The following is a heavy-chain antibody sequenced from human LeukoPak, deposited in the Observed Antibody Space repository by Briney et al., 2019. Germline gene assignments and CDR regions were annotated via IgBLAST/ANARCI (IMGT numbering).Heavy chain of an antibody. CDR3: AKRDYYDSNGYFFPYYFDN. J-gene: IGHJ4*02. V-gene: IGHV3-23*01. CDR1: GFTFSSFA. Sequence: GGSLRLSCEASGFTFSSFAMSWVGQVPGKGLEWVSGISASGGSTYYADSVRGRFTIFRDNSRNRLYLQMNSLRAEDTALYYCAKRDYYDSNGYFFPYYFDNWGQGTLVAVSS. D-gene: IGHD3-22*01. CDR2: ISASGGST.